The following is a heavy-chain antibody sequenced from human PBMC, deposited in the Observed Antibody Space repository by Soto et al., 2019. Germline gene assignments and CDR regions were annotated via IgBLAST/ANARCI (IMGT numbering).Heavy chain of an antibody. CDR2: LYDVDGS. D-gene: IGHD1-1*01. CDR3: ATWHQREHAYDI. CDR1: GLTVSGKKY. J-gene: IGHJ3*02. V-gene: IGHV3-53*01. Sequence: DVQLVESGGGLIQPGGSLRLSCAASGLTVSGKKYVAWVRQAPGKGPEWVSALYDVDGSYYADSVRGRFTTSSGSSRTTVYLQMRDLRPEDTALYYCATWHQREHAYDIWGQGTMVTVSS.